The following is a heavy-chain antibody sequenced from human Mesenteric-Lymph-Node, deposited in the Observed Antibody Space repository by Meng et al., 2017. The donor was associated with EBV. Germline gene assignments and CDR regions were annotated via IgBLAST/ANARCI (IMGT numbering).Heavy chain of an antibody. V-gene: IGHV3-11*01. D-gene: IGHD6-6*01. CDR1: GVAFSDYF. CDR2: ISGSDDAV. Sequence: QVQRWGSWGGLVRPGGSRRLSCGASGVAFSDYFMSWVRQAPGKGLEWIAYISGSDDAVYYADSVKGRFTVSRDNDKNSLYLQLNSLRVDDTAVYYCARFLYSSAYYWGLGTLVTVSS. CDR3: ARFLYSSAYY. J-gene: IGHJ4*02.